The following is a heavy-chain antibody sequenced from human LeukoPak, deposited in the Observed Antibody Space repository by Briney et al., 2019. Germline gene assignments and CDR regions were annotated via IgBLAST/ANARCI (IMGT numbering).Heavy chain of an antibody. D-gene: IGHD3-10*01. J-gene: IGHJ4*02. V-gene: IGHV3-9*03. CDR1: GFTFHNFA. CDR2: ISWNSGSI. CDR3: AKGTMVRGVISGFDY. Sequence: GGSLRLSCAASGFTFHNFAMSWVRQAPGKGLEWVSGISWNSGSIGYADSVKGRFTISRDNAKNSLYLQMNSLRAEDMALYYCAKGTMVRGVISGFDYWGQGTLVTVSS.